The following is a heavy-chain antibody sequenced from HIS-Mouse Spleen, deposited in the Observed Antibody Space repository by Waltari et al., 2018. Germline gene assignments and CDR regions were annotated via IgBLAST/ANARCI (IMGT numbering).Heavy chain of an antibody. J-gene: IGHJ2*01. CDR2: IYYSGST. Sequence: QLQLQESGQGLVKPSETLSLTCTVSGGPISSSIYYWGWIRQPPGKGLEWIGSIYYSGSTYYNPSLKSRVTISVDTSKNQFSLKLSSVTAADTAVYYCAREIPYSSSWYDWYFDLWGRGTLVTVSS. CDR3: AREIPYSSSWYDWYFDL. CDR1: GGPISSSIYY. V-gene: IGHV4-39*07. D-gene: IGHD6-13*01.